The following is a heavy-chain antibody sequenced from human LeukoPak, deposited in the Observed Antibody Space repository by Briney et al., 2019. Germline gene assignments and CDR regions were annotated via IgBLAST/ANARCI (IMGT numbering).Heavy chain of an antibody. D-gene: IGHD6-13*01. CDR2: ISWNSGSI. CDR3: AKDRGSSRILDY. Sequence: GRSLRFSCAASGFTFDDYAMHWVRQAPGKGLEWVSGISWNSGSIGYADSVKGRFTISRDNAKNSLYLQMNSLRAEDTALYYCAKDRGSSRILDYWGQGTLVTVSS. CDR1: GFTFDDYA. J-gene: IGHJ4*02. V-gene: IGHV3-9*01.